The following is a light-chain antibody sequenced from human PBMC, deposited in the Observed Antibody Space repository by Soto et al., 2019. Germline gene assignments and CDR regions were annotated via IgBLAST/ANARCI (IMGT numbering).Light chain of an antibody. CDR2: AAS. CDR1: QGISSR. Sequence: DIQMTQSPSPVSASVGDRVTITCQASQGISSRLAWYQQKPGKAPELLIYAASSLQIGVPSRFSGSGSGTDFTLTISSVQPEDFATYYCQQANSFPFTFGQGTNLMLK. CDR3: QQANSFPFT. J-gene: IGKJ2*01. V-gene: IGKV1-12*01.